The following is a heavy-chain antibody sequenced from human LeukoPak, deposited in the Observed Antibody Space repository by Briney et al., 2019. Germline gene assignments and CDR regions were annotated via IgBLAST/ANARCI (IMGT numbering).Heavy chain of an antibody. CDR3: ARMISGYCSSTSCYIGYYYYYYMDV. Sequence: SETLSLTCAVYGGSFSGYYWSWIRQPPGKGLEWIGEINHSGSTNYNPSLKSRVTISVDTSKNQFSLKLSSVTAADTAVYYCARMISGYCSSTSCYIGYYYYYYMDVWGKGTTVIVSS. V-gene: IGHV4-34*01. CDR2: INHSGST. J-gene: IGHJ6*03. CDR1: GGSFSGYY. D-gene: IGHD2-2*02.